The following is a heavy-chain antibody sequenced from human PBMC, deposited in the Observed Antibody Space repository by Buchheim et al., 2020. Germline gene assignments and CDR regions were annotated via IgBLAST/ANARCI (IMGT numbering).Heavy chain of an antibody. CDR3: ARGTLGTVATSSQPFHYYGVDV. Sequence: QVHLVESGGGVVQPGRSLRVSCAASGFTFSTYTMHWVRQAPGKGLEWVAIISYVGDSKYYADSVKGRFTISRDNSMNTLYLQVNSLRVEDTAVYYCARGTLGTVATSSQPFHYYGVDVWGQGTT. CDR1: GFTFSTYT. CDR2: ISYVGDSK. D-gene: IGHD5-12*01. J-gene: IGHJ6*02. V-gene: IGHV3-30*01.